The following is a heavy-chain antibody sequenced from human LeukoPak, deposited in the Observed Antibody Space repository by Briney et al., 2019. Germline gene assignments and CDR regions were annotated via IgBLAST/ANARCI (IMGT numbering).Heavy chain of an antibody. J-gene: IGHJ4*02. CDR2: INPSGGST. CDR3: ARDGVGYFDY. CDR1: GYTFTSYH. Sequence: GASVKVSCKASGYTFTSYHMHWVRQAPGQGLEWMGIINPSGGSTSYAQKFQGRVTMTRDTSISTAYMELSRLRSDDTAVYYCARDGVGYFDYWGQGTLVTVSS. D-gene: IGHD1-26*01. V-gene: IGHV1-46*01.